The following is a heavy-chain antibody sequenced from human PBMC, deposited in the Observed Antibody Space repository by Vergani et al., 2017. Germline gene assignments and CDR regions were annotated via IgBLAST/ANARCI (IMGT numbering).Heavy chain of an antibody. Sequence: QVQLVQSGAEVKKPGSSVKVSCKASGGTFSSYTISWVRQAPGQGLEWMGRIIPILGIANYAQKFQDRVSMIADASTRTVYMELRSLRAEDTAVYYCVSGELYARDHYGVDVWGRGTTVTVSS. V-gene: IGHV1-69*02. D-gene: IGHD2-2*01. J-gene: IGHJ6*02. CDR2: IIPILGIA. CDR1: GGTFSSYT. CDR3: VSGELYARDHYGVDV.